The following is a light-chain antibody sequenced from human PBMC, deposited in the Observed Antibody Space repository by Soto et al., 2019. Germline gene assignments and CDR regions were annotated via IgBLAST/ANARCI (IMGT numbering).Light chain of an antibody. CDR3: QQYNSYSLT. CDR1: QSVSGW. V-gene: IGKV1-5*03. CDR2: KAS. Sequence: DIQMTQSPSTLSASVGDRVTITCRASQSVSGWLAWYQQKPGKAPKLLIYKASSLESGVPSRFSGSGSGTEFNLPISSLHPDDFATYYCQQYNSYSLTFGQGTKL. J-gene: IGKJ1*01.